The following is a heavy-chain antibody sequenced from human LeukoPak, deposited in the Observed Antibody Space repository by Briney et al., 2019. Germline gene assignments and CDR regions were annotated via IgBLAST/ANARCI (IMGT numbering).Heavy chain of an antibody. Sequence: PGRSLRLSCAASGFSFSSYPIHWVRQAPGKGLEWVANIKQDGSEKYYVDSVKGRFTISRDNAKNSLYLQMNSLRAEDTAVYYCARGRDIVVVPAAIWCPYYYCMDVWGKGTTVTVSS. V-gene: IGHV3-7*01. J-gene: IGHJ6*03. CDR1: GFSFSSYP. D-gene: IGHD2-2*01. CDR3: ARGRDIVVVPAAIWCPYYYCMDV. CDR2: IKQDGSEK.